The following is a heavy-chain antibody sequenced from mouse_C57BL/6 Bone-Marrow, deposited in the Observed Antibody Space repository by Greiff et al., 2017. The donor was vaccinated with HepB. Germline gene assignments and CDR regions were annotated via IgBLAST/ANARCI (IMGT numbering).Heavy chain of an antibody. CDR2: INSDGGST. CDR3: ARGMVTRGVDY. D-gene: IGHD2-2*01. J-gene: IGHJ2*01. V-gene: IGHV5-2*01. Sequence: EVKLMESGGGLVQPGESLKLSCESNEYEFPSHDMSWVRKTPEKRLELVEAINSDGGSTYYPDTMERRFIISRDNTKKTLYLQMSSLRSEDTALYYCARGMVTRGVDYWGQGTTLTVSS. CDR1: EYEFPSHD.